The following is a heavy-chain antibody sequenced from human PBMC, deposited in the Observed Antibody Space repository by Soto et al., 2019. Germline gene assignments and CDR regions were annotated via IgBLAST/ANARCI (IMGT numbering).Heavy chain of an antibody. J-gene: IGHJ4*02. CDR3: TTDPHSTGTKY. D-gene: IGHD1-1*01. Sequence: EVQVVESVGGLVKPGGSLRLSCAASGFSFSDAWMTWVRQAPGAGLEWVGHIKSKTDGGTTDYAAPVKGRFTISRDASKTTVYLQMNSLRTEDTAVYYCTTDPHSTGTKYWGQGTLVTVSS. CDR2: IKSKTDGGTT. V-gene: IGHV3-15*01. CDR1: GFSFSDAW.